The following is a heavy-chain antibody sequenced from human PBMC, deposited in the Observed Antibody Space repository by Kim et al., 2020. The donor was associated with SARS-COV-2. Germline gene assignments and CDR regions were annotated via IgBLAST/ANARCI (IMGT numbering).Heavy chain of an antibody. D-gene: IGHD4-17*01. CDR3: ARTPTTVVTLSYYYYYGMDV. J-gene: IGHJ6*02. V-gene: IGHV3-74*01. Sequence: GGSLRLSCAASGFTFSSYWMHWVRQAPGKGLVWVSRINSDGSSTSYADSVKGRFTISRDNAKNTLYLQMNSLRAEDTAVYYCARTPTTVVTLSYYYYYGMDVWGQGTTVTVSS. CDR2: INSDGSST. CDR1: GFTFSSYW.